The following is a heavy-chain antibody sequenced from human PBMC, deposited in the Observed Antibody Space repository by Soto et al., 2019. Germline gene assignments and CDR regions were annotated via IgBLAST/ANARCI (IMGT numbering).Heavy chain of an antibody. J-gene: IGHJ4*02. CDR3: ARGRGDIVVVPAAIVYFDY. Sequence: SETLSLTCAVYGGSFSGYYWSWIRQPPGKGLEWIGEINHSGSTNYNPSLKSRVTISVDTSKNQFSLKLSSVTAADTAVYYCARGRGDIVVVPAAIVYFDYWGQGTLVTVSS. CDR2: INHSGST. CDR1: GGSFSGYY. D-gene: IGHD2-2*02. V-gene: IGHV4-34*01.